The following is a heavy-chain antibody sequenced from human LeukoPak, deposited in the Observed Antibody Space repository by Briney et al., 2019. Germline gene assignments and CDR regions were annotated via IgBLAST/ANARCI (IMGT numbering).Heavy chain of an antibody. CDR2: INHSGST. CDR1: GGSFSGYY. J-gene: IGHJ5*02. V-gene: IGHV4-34*01. Sequence: KPSETLSLTCAVYGGSFSGYYWSWIRQPPGKGLEWIGEINHSGSTNYNPSLKSRVTISVDTSKNQFSLKLSSVTAADTAVYYCAIKYSSPEGWFDPWGQGTLVTVSS. D-gene: IGHD6-6*01. CDR3: AIKYSSPEGWFDP.